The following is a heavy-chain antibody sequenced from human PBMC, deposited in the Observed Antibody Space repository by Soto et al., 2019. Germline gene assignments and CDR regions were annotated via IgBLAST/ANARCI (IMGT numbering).Heavy chain of an antibody. Sequence: PSETLSLTCPVSGGSISSYYWSWIRQPPGKGLEWIGYIYYSGSTNYNPSLKSRVTISVDTSKNQFSLKLSSVTAADTAVYYCAAAAMSWFDPWGQGTLVTVSS. V-gene: IGHV4-59*01. CDR2: IYYSGST. CDR3: AAAAMSWFDP. J-gene: IGHJ5*02. CDR1: GGSISSYY. D-gene: IGHD2-2*01.